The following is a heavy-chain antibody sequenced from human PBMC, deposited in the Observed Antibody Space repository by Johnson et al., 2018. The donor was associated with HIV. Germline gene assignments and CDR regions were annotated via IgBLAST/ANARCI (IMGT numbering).Heavy chain of an antibody. CDR1: GFTFDDYA. D-gene: IGHD3-10*02. V-gene: IGHV3-9*01. CDR3: AKAIALRYYYVLRGAFDI. CDR2: ISWNSGSI. Sequence: VQLVESGGGLVQPGRSPRLSCAASGFTFDDYAMHWVRQAPGKGLEWVSGISWNSGSIGYADSVKGRFTISRDNAKNSLYLQMNSLRAEDTALYYCAKAIALRYYYVLRGAFDIWGQGTMVTVSS. J-gene: IGHJ3*02.